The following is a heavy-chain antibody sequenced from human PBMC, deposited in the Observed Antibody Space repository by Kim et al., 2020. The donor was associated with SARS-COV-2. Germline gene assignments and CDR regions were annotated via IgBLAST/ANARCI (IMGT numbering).Heavy chain of an antibody. Sequence: ASVKVSCKASGYTFTSYGISWVRQAPGQGLEWMGWISAYNGNTNYAQKLQGRVTMTTDTSTSTAYMELRSLRSDDTAVYYCARDWGYNWNYLFGYYYGMDVWGQGTTVTVSS. V-gene: IGHV1-18*01. CDR2: ISAYNGNT. CDR3: ARDWGYNWNYLFGYYYGMDV. D-gene: IGHD1-7*01. CDR1: GYTFTSYG. J-gene: IGHJ6*02.